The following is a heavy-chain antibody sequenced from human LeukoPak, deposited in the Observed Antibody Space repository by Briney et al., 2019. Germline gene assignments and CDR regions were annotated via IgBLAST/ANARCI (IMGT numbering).Heavy chain of an antibody. J-gene: IGHJ6*03. Sequence: ASVKVSCKASGYTFTSYDINWVRQATGQGLEWMGWMNPNSGNTGYAQKFQGRVTMTRNTSISTAYMELSSLRSEDTAVYYCARGISGLWFGNYYYYYYMYVWGKGTTVTVSS. CDR2: MNPNSGNT. D-gene: IGHD3-10*01. CDR3: ARGISGLWFGNYYYYYYMYV. CDR1: GYTFTSYD. V-gene: IGHV1-8*01.